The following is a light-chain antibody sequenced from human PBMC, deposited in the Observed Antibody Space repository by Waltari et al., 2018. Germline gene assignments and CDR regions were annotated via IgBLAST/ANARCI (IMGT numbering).Light chain of an antibody. J-gene: IGLJ3*02. Sequence: QSVLTQPPSASGTPGQRVTISCSGSRSNIGSNAVTWYQQLPGTAPKLLIYSNNMRPSGVPDRFSGSKSGTSASLAISGLLSQDEADYYCAAWDDSLDGSWVFGGGTKLTVL. CDR1: RSNIGSNA. CDR3: AAWDDSLDGSWV. CDR2: SNN. V-gene: IGLV1-44*01.